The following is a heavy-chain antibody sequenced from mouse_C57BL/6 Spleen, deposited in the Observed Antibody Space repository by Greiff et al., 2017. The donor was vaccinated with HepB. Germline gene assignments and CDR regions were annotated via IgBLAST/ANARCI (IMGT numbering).Heavy chain of an antibody. V-gene: IGHV1-69*01. D-gene: IGHD1-1*01. CDR3: ARGYGSIHWYFDV. J-gene: IGHJ1*03. CDR1: GYTFTSYW. Sequence: QVQLKQPGAELVMPGASVKLSCKASGYTFTSYWMHWVKQRPGQGLEWIGEIDPSDSYTNYNQKFKGKSTLTVDKSSSTAYMQLSSLTSEDSAVYYCARGYGSIHWYFDVWGTGTTVTVSS. CDR2: IDPSDSYT.